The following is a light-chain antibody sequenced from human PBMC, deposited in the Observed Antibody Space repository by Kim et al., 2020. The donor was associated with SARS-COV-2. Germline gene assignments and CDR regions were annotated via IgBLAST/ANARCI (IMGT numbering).Light chain of an antibody. CDR1: QSVRDN. J-gene: IGKJ1*01. CDR3: QQYNNWPPWT. Sequence: SPGERATLSCRASQSVRDNLALYQQKPGQAPRLLIYGSSTRATGIPARFSGSGSGTEFTLTISSLQSEDSAVYFCQQYNNWPPWTFGPGTKVDIK. CDR2: GSS. V-gene: IGKV3-15*01.